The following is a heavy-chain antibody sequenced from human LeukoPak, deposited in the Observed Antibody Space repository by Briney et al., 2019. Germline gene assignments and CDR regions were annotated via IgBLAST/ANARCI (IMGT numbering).Heavy chain of an antibody. CDR2: INSDGSGT. V-gene: IGHV3-74*01. J-gene: IGHJ5*02. D-gene: IGHD2-21*01. CDR3: ARSILSNHNWFDP. Sequence: PGGSLRLSCAASGFTFSSHWMHWVRQAPGKGLVWVSRINSDGSGTTYADSVKGRFTISRDNAKSTLYLQMNSLRAEDTAVYYCARSILSNHNWFDPWGQGTLVTVSS. CDR1: GFTFSSHW.